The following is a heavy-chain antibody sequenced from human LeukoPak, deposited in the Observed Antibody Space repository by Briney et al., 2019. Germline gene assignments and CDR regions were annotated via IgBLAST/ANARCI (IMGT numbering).Heavy chain of an antibody. CDR3: ARDLRGFSVGAFDI. D-gene: IGHD1-26*01. V-gene: IGHV4-4*02. CDR2: IYHSGST. Sequence: SGTLSLTCAVSGGSISSSNWWSWVRQPPGKGLEWIGEIYHSGSTNYNPPLKSRVTISVDKSKNQFSLKLSSVTAADTAVYYCARDLRGFSVGAFDIWGQGTMVTVSS. J-gene: IGHJ3*02. CDR1: GGSISSSNW.